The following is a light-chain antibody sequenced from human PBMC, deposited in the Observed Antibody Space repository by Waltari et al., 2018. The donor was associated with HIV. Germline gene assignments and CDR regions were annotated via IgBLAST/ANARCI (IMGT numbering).Light chain of an antibody. CDR3: QQSHFLWT. Sequence: DIQLTQSPVFLSIYVADTVHFTCKASQDIRHQLNWYHQQPGKVPKLLIYDTSHLETGVSSRFSGRGSGTDFSLTISSLQPEEIGTYYCQQSHFLWTFGQGTKVEV. CDR1: QDIRHQ. J-gene: IGKJ1*01. V-gene: IGKV1-33*01. CDR2: DTS.